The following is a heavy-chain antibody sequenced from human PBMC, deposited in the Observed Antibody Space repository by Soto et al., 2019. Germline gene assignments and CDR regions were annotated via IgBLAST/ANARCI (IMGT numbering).Heavy chain of an antibody. D-gene: IGHD3-9*01. CDR3: AKGGNFDWLYYYYFQDV. CDR1: GFTFSSYA. J-gene: IGHJ6*03. CDR2: ISGNGGYT. V-gene: IGHV3-23*01. Sequence: PGGSLRLSCAASGFTFSSYAMSWVRQAPGKGLEWVSGISGNGGYTYYADSVKGRFTISRDNSKNTLYLQMNSLRAEDTAVYYCAKGGNFDWLYYYYFQDVWGRGTTVTVSS.